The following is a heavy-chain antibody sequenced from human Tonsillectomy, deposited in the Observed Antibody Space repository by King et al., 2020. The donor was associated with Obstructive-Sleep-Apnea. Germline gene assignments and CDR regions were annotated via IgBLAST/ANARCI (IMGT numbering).Heavy chain of an antibody. CDR2: INPNSGGT. CDR1: GYTFTGYD. D-gene: IGHD3-16*01. Sequence: QLVQSGAEVKKTGASVKVSCKASGYTFTGYDMHWVRQAPGQGLEWMGWINPNSGGTNSAQNFQGRVTMTRDTSISTAYMELSRLRSDDTAVYYCASSGRFGDYYYYGMDVWGQGTTVTVSS. J-gene: IGHJ6*02. V-gene: IGHV1-2*02. CDR3: ASSGRFGDYYYYGMDV.